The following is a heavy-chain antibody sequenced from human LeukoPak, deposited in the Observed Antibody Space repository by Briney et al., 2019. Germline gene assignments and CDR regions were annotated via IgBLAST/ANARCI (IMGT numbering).Heavy chain of an antibody. CDR3: ASFGISWTSAY. Sequence: GGSLRLSCEASGFSFSRHWMHWIRQAPGKGLVWVARISDGGSYRSHVGSVEGRFTISRDNVRNILYLHMNDLRGEDTAVYYCASFGISWTSAYWGQGTLVTVFS. J-gene: IGHJ4*02. CDR2: ISDGGSYR. D-gene: IGHD2-21*01. CDR1: GFSFSRHW. V-gene: IGHV3-74*01.